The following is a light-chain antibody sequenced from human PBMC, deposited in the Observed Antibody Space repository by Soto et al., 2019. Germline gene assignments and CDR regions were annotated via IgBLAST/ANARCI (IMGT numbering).Light chain of an antibody. J-gene: IGKJ5*01. CDR2: AAS. Sequence: TQMTQSPLSLSASVGEKIIITCRASRDVGSDVSWYQQKPGQAPKLVIYAASNLYTGVPSRFSGSGSGTDFTLTISSLEPEDFALYYCQQRNTWPPITFGQGTRLEIK. V-gene: IGKV1-17*01. CDR1: RDVGSD. CDR3: QQRNTWPPIT.